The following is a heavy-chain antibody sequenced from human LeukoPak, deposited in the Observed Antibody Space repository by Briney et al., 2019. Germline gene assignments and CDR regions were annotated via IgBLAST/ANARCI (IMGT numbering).Heavy chain of an antibody. CDR1: GGTFSSYA. V-gene: IGHV1-69*05. CDR2: IIPIFGTA. J-gene: IGHJ6*03. CDR3: ARVFDDSSGYYDYYYMDV. D-gene: IGHD3-22*01. Sequence: GASVKVSCKASGGTFSSYAISWVRLAPGQGLEWMGRIIPIFGTANYAQKFQGRVTITTDEPTSTAYMELSSLRSEDTAVYYCARVFDDSSGYYDYYYMDVWGKGTTVTVSS.